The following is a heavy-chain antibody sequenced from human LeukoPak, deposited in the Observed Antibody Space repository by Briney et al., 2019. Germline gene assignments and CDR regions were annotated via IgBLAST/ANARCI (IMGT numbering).Heavy chain of an antibody. Sequence: ADTLSLMCTLSGYSLCRRYLWGWIGQAPGKGLEWIASSARTGGADYSQSLKSRVTISVDTSRHQFSLRRTSVTAPDAAVYFCARQYDSNLYLLYMDVWGKGTTVTVSS. D-gene: IGHD4-11*01. CDR1: GYSLCRRYL. CDR3: ARQYDSNLYLLYMDV. V-gene: IGHV4-38-2*02. J-gene: IGHJ6*03. CDR2: SARTGGA.